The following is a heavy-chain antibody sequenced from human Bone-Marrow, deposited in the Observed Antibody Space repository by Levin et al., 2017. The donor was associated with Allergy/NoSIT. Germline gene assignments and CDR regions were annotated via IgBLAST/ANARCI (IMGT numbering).Heavy chain of an antibody. J-gene: IGHJ4*02. CDR3: ARGSLSHKSWVAIAAAGLDY. V-gene: IGHV6-1*01. D-gene: IGHD6-13*01. CDR2: TYYRSKWYN. CDR1: GDSVSSNSAA. Sequence: SQTLSLTCAISGDSVSSNSAAWNWIRQSPSRGLEWLGRTYYRSKWYNDYAVSVKSRITINPDTSKNQFSLQLNSVTPEDTAVYYCARGSLSHKSWVAIAAAGLDYWGQGTLVTVSS.